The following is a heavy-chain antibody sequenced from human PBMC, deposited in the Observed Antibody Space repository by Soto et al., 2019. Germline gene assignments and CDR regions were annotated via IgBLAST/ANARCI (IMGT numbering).Heavy chain of an antibody. Sequence: PGGSLRLSCSASGFTFRSYSMNWVRQAPGKGLEWVSSISSSSSYIYYADSVKGRFTISRDNAKNSLYLQMNSLRAEDTAVYYCARDEGDILTGYYYYYGMDVWGQGTTVTVSS. CDR3: ARDEGDILTGYYYYYGMDV. CDR1: GFTFRSYS. V-gene: IGHV3-21*01. J-gene: IGHJ6*02. D-gene: IGHD3-9*01. CDR2: ISSSSSYI.